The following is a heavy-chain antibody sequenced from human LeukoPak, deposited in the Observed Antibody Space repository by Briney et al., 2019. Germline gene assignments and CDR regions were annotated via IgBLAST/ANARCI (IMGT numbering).Heavy chain of an antibody. D-gene: IGHD3-10*01. Sequence: ASVKVSCKASGYTFTSYGISWVRQAPGQGLEWMGWISAYNGNTNYAQKLKGRVTMTTDTSTSTAYMELRSLISDDTAVYYCARGREEYYGSGSYLDYWGQGTLVTVSS. J-gene: IGHJ4*02. V-gene: IGHV1-18*01. CDR2: ISAYNGNT. CDR3: ARGREEYYGSGSYLDY. CDR1: GYTFTSYG.